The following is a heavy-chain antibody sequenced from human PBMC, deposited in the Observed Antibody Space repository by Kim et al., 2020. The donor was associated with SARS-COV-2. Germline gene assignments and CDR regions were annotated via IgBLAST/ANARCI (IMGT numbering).Heavy chain of an antibody. CDR2: IYYSGST. D-gene: IGHD3-16*01. CDR1: GGSVSSGSYY. J-gene: IGHJ6*02. CDR3: ASMITFGGVMGYYYYYGMDV. Sequence: SETLSLTCTVSGGSVSSGSYYWSWIRQPPGKGLEWIGYIYYSGSTNYNPSLKSRVTISVDTSKNQFSLKLSSVTAADTAVYYCASMITFGGVMGYYYYYGMDVWGQGTTVTVSS. V-gene: IGHV4-61*01.